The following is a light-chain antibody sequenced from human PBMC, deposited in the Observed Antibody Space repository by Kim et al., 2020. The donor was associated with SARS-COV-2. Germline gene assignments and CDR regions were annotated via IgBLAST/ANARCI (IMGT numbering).Light chain of an antibody. CDR2: GAS. CDR1: QSVTSSY. Sequence: EIVLTQSPGTLSLSPGERATLSCRASQSVTSSYLAWYQQKPGQPPRLLIYGASNRATGIPDRFSGSGSGTDFTLTISRLESEDLAVYYCKKYGASLRTFGQGTKVDIK. V-gene: IGKV3-20*01. J-gene: IGKJ1*01. CDR3: KKYGASLRT.